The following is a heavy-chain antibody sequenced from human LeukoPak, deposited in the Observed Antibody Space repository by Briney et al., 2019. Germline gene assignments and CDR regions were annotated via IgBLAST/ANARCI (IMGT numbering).Heavy chain of an antibody. V-gene: IGHV3-7*01. CDR2: IKQDGSEK. CDR1: GSTFSSYW. J-gene: IGHJ4*02. CDR3: ARYYYDSSGYYPYYFDY. Sequence: GGSLRLSCAASGSTFSSYWMSWVRQAPGKGLEWVANIKQDGSEKYYVDSVKGRFTISRDNAKNSLYLQMNSLRAEDTAVYYCARYYYDSSGYYPYYFDYWGQGTLVTVSS. D-gene: IGHD3-22*01.